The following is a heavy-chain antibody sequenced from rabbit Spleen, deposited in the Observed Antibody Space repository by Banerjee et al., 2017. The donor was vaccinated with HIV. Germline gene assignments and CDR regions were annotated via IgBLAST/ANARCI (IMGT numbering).Heavy chain of an antibody. Sequence: QEQLEESGGGLVQPEGSLTLTCTASGFSFSSSYWICWVRQAPGKGPEWIACIYAGSSGVTYYASWAKGRFTISKTSSTTVALQMTSLTAADTATYFCARDLAAWNSGSYAFNLWGPGTLVTVS. V-gene: IGHV1S45*01. J-gene: IGHJ4*01. CDR2: IYAGSSGVT. D-gene: IGHD1-1*01. CDR3: ARDLAAWNSGSYAFNL. CDR1: GFSFSSSYW.